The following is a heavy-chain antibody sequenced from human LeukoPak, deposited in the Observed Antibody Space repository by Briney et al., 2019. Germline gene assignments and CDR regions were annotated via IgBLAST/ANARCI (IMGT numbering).Heavy chain of an antibody. CDR2: INHSGST. V-gene: IGHV4-34*01. D-gene: IGHD2-2*01. CDR3: ARDTREYQLLLDYYYYYGMDV. J-gene: IGHJ6*02. CDR1: GGSSSGYY. Sequence: SETLSLTCAVYGGSSSGYYWSWIRQPPGKGLEWIGEINHSGSTNYNPSLKSRVTISVDTSKNQFSLKLSSVTAADTAVYYCARDTREYQLLLDYYYYYGMDVWGQGTTVTVSS.